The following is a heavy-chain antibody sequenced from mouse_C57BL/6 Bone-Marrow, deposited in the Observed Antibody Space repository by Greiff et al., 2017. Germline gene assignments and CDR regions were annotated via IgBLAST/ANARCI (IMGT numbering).Heavy chain of an antibody. J-gene: IGHJ4*01. D-gene: IGHD1-3*01. Sequence: DVKLVESGGGLVKPGGSLKLSCAASGFTFSDYGMHWVRQAPEKGLEWVAYISSGSSTIYYADTVKGRFTISRDNAKNTLFLQMTSLRSEDTAMYYCARESGYAMDYWGQGTSVTVSS. CDR1: GFTFSDYG. V-gene: IGHV5-17*01. CDR3: ARESGYAMDY. CDR2: ISSGSSTI.